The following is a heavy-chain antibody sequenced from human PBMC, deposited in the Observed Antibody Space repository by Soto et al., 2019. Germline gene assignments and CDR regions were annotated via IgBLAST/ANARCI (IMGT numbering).Heavy chain of an antibody. D-gene: IGHD1-26*01. Sequence: GGSLRLSCAASGFTFSSYGMHWVRQAPGKGLEWVAAIWYDGSNKYYADSVKGRFTISRDNSKNTLYLQMNSLRAEDTAVYYCARDEGDGCCYYSMDVWGQGTRVTSP. CDR1: GFTFSSYG. CDR3: ARDEGDGCCYYSMDV. J-gene: IGHJ6*02. CDR2: IWYDGSNK. V-gene: IGHV3-33*01.